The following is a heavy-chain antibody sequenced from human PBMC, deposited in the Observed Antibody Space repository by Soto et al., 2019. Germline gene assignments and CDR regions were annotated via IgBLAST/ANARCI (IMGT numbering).Heavy chain of an antibody. J-gene: IGHJ6*02. Sequence: ASVKVSCKASGYTFSTYALHWVRQAPGQGLEWMGWINGGNGHTRYSQKFKDRVTISRDKPASTAYMELSGLRSEYTAVYYCARGKGMEENYYYYGMDVWGQGTTVTVSS. CDR2: INGGNGHT. D-gene: IGHD1-1*01. CDR1: GYTFSTYA. V-gene: IGHV1-3*01. CDR3: ARGKGMEENYYYYGMDV.